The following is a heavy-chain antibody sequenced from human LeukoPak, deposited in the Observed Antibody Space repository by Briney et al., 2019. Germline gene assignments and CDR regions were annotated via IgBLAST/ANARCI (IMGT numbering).Heavy chain of an antibody. D-gene: IGHD2-15*01. V-gene: IGHV4-59*01. CDR3: ARGRAATHVDY. CDR1: GGSISSYY. CDR2: IYYSGST. Sequence: SETLSLTCTVSGGSISSYYRSWLRQPPGKGLEWIGYIYYSGSTNYNPSLKSRVPISVDTSKNQFSLKLSSVPAADTAVYYCARGRAATHVDYWGQGTLVTVSS. J-gene: IGHJ4*02.